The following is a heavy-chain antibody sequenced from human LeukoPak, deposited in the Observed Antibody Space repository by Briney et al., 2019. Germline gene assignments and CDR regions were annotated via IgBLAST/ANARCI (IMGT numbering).Heavy chain of an antibody. CDR3: ARDPARANSPYKWCDP. D-gene: IGHD4-23*01. J-gene: IGHJ5*02. CDR1: GYTFTSYY. Sequence: ASVKVACKASGYTFTSYYMHWVRQAPGQGLEWMGIINPSGGSTSYAQKCQGRVTLTRDTSTSTVYMELSSLRSEDTAVYCCARDPARANSPYKWCDPWRQKTLVTVS. CDR2: INPSGGST. V-gene: IGHV1-46*01.